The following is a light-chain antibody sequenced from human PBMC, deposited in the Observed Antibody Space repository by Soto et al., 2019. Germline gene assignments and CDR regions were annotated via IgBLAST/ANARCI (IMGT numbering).Light chain of an antibody. CDR2: EVT. CDR1: SSDVGAYDY. J-gene: IGLJ1*01. CDR3: NSYTRSTKYV. Sequence: SALTQPASVSGSPGQSITVSCTGTSSDVGAYDYVSWYQHHPGKAPKLIIYEVTNRPSGASNRFSGSKSGNTASLTISGLQAEDEADYYCNSYTRSTKYVFGTGTKVTVL. V-gene: IGLV2-14*01.